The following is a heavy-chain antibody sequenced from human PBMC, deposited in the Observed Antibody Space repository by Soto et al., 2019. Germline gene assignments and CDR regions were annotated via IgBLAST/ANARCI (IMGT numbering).Heavy chain of an antibody. CDR1: GLIFSDYY. V-gene: IGHV3-11*01. CDR2: IGSSGSTI. J-gene: IGHJ6*02. D-gene: IGHD3-9*01. Sequence: VQLVESGGGLVNPGGSLRLSCAASGLIFSDYYMSWIRQAPGKGLEWVSYIGSSGSTIYYADSVKGRFTISRDNAKKSLYLQMNSLRVEDTAVYYCARGAVTGYPHYYYAMDVWGQGATVTVSS. CDR3: ARGAVTGYPHYYYAMDV.